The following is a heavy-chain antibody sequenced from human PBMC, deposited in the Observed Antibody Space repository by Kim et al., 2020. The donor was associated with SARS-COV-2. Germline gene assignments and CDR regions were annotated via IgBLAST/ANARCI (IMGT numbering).Heavy chain of an antibody. CDR3: ARGTTVTTFFYYYYGMDV. D-gene: IGHD4-17*01. V-gene: IGHV4-34*01. CDR2: INHSGST. J-gene: IGHJ6*02. Sequence: SETLSLTCAVYGGSFSNYYWSWIRQPPGKGLEWIGEINHSGSTNYNPSLKSRVTISVDTSKNQFSLKLSSVTAADTAVYYCARGTTVTTFFYYYYGMDVWGQGTTVTVSS. CDR1: GGSFSNYY.